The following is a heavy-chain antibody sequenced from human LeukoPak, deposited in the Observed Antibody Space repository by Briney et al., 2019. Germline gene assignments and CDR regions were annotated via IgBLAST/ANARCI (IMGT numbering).Heavy chain of an antibody. J-gene: IGHJ4*02. CDR1: GDSISSSNYY. D-gene: IGHD3-10*01. CDR2: LYRTGDT. Sequence: SEILSLTCNVSGDSISSSNYYWGWIRQPPGKGLEWIGSLYRTGDTYYNPSLKSRVTISGDTSKNQFSLKLSSVTAADTAVYYCARLGSGSPSYWGQGTLVTVSS. V-gene: IGHV4-39*01. CDR3: ARLGSGSPSY.